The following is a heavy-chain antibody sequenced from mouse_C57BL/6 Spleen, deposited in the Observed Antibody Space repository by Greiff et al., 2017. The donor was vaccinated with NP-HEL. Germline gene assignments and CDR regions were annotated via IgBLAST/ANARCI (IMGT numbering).Heavy chain of an antibody. D-gene: IGHD1-1*02. CDR1: GYAFSSSW. CDR2: IYPGDGDT. J-gene: IGHJ4*01. Sequence: VQLQQSGPELVKPGASVKISCKASGYAFSSSWMNWVKQRPGKGLEWIGRIYPGDGDTNYNGKFKGKATLTADKSSSTAYMQLSSLTSEDSAVYFCARELSHYYAMDYWGQGTSVTVSS. CDR3: ARELSHYYAMDY. V-gene: IGHV1-82*01.